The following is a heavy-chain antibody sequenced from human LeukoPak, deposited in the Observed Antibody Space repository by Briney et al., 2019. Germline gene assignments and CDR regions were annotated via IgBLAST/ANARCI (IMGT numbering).Heavy chain of an antibody. J-gene: IGHJ3*02. V-gene: IGHV3-33*07. Sequence: PGGSLRLSCAASGFSFKSYDMSWVRQAPGKGLEWVAVIWSDASDIKYADSVKGRFTISRDNSKNTLYLEMNSLRAEDTAVYYCARDGHDSSGYYQRWGKRHAFDIWGQGTMVTVSS. CDR1: GFSFKSYD. CDR3: ARDGHDSSGYYQRWGKRHAFDI. D-gene: IGHD3-22*01. CDR2: IWSDASDI.